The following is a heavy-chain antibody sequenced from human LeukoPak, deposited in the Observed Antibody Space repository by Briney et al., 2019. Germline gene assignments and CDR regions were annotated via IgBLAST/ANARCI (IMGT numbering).Heavy chain of an antibody. Sequence: KPSETLSLTCTVSGYSISSGYYWGWIRQPPGKGLEWIGSIYHSGSTYYNPSLKSRVTISVDTSKTQFSLKLSSVTAADTAVYYCAREGITMIKAPVAFDIWGQGTMVTVSS. CDR2: IYHSGST. J-gene: IGHJ3*02. CDR3: AREGITMIKAPVAFDI. CDR1: GYSISSGYY. V-gene: IGHV4-38-2*02. D-gene: IGHD3-22*01.